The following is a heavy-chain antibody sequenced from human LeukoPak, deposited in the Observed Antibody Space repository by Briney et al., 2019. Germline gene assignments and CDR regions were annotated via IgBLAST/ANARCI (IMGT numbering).Heavy chain of an antibody. V-gene: IGHV3-23*01. Sequence: GGSLSLSCAASGFTFSSSAMSWVRQAPGKGLEWVSGISGSGGGSITYYADSVKGRFTISRDNSKNTLYLQMNSLRAEDTAVYDCAKSPYSSGWSVYYYMDVWGKGTTVTVSS. D-gene: IGHD6-19*01. CDR2: ISGSGGGSIT. J-gene: IGHJ6*03. CDR3: AKSPYSSGWSVYYYMDV. CDR1: GFTFSSSA.